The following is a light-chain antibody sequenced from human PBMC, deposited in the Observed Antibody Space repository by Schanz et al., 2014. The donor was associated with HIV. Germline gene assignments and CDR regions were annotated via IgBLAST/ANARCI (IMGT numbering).Light chain of an antibody. CDR1: SSDVGAYNY. CDR3: SSYTSSSPLVV. Sequence: QSVLTQPASVSGSPGQSITISCSGTSSDVGAYNYVSWYQQHPGKAPKLMIFDVSNRPSGVSIRFSGSKSDNTASLTISGLQAEDEADYYCSSYTSSSPLVVFGGGTKLTVL. V-gene: IGLV2-14*03. J-gene: IGLJ2*01. CDR2: DVS.